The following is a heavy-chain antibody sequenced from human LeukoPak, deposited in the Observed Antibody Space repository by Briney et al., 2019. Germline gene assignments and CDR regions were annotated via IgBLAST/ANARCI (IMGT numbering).Heavy chain of an antibody. CDR2: ISDSSAM. D-gene: IGHD5-12*01. J-gene: IGHJ4*02. Sequence: PGGSLRLSCAASGFTFSSYAMSWVRQAPGKGLEWVSYISDSSAMYYADSVRGRFTISRENYKNSLFLQMNSLRAEDTAVYYCARDGGYSGYDADCWGQGTLVTVSS. CDR3: ARDGGYSGYDADC. CDR1: GFTFSSYA. V-gene: IGHV3-48*01.